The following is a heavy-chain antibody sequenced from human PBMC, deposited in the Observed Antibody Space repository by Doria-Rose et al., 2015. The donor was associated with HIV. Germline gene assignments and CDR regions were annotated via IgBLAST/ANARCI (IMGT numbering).Heavy chain of an antibody. Sequence: QVTLKESGPVLVKPTETLTLTCTVSGVSLSSPGMGVSWIRQPPGKALEWLANIFSDDDRSYKTSLRIRLTISRGTSKSQVVLTMTDMDPVNTATYYCARIKSSGWYHKYYFDFWGQGTLVIVSA. CDR2: IFSDDDR. CDR3: ARIKSSGWYHKYYFDF. D-gene: IGHD6-13*01. J-gene: IGHJ4*02. CDR1: GVSLSSPGMG. V-gene: IGHV2-26*01.